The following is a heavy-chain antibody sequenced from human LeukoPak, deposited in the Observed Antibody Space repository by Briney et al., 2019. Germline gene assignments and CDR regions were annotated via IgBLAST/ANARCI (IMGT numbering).Heavy chain of an antibody. CDR1: GGSFSGYY. J-gene: IGHJ5*02. CDR3: ARFTYYYGSGSS. D-gene: IGHD3-10*01. Sequence: SETLSLTCAVYGGSFSGYYWSWIRQPPGKGLEWIGEINHSGSTNYNPSLKSRVTISVDTSKNQFSLKLSSVTAADTAVYYCARFTYYYGSGSSWGQGTLVTVSS. CDR2: INHSGST. V-gene: IGHV4-34*01.